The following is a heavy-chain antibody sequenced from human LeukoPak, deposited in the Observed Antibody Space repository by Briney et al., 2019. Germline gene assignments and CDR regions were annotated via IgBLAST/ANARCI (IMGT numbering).Heavy chain of an antibody. J-gene: IGHJ4*02. V-gene: IGHV4-4*07. CDR2: IHTSGNT. Sequence: SETLSLTCTVSGASISNYYWNWIRQPVGEGLEWIGRIHTSGNTRYNPFLKSRVAMSIDTSKNQFSLKLSSVTAADTAVYYCAEQRGYSYGPVDYWGQGTLVTVSS. D-gene: IGHD5-18*01. CDR3: AEQRGYSYGPVDY. CDR1: GASISNYY.